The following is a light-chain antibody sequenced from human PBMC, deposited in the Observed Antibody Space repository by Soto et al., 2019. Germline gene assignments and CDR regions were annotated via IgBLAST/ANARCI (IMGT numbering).Light chain of an antibody. CDR3: QQYNDYSWT. Sequence: DIQMTQSPSTLSASVGDRVTITCRASQSVNNWLAWFQQKPGKAPNLLIYKVSNLESGVPSRFSGSGSGTEFTLTISSLQPDDFATYYCQQYNDYSWTFGQGTKVEIK. CDR2: KVS. J-gene: IGKJ1*01. V-gene: IGKV1-5*03. CDR1: QSVNNW.